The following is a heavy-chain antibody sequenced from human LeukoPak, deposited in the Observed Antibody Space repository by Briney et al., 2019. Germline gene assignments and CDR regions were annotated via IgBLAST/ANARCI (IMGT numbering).Heavy chain of an antibody. CDR2: LWYDGSNE. CDR3: AKGMTTGPRSVYHYMDV. D-gene: IGHD4-17*01. CDR1: GFTFRGYG. V-gene: IGHV3-33*06. J-gene: IGHJ6*03. Sequence: GGSLRLSCVASGFTFRGYGMHWVRQAPGKGLEWLSLLWYDGSNEYYADSVKGRFTISRDNSKNKLYLQMNSLRAEDTAVYYCAKGMTTGPRSVYHYMDVWGKGTTVTVSS.